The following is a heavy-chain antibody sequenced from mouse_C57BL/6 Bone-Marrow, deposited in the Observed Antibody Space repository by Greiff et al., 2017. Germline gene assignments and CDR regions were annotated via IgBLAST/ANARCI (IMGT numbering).Heavy chain of an antibody. Sequence: QVQLQQSGAELARPGASVKLSCKASGYTFTSYGISWVKQRTGQGLEWIGEIYPRSGNTYYNEKFKGKATLPADKSSSTAYMELRSLTSEDSAVYFCPLLRYPWYFDVWGTGTTVTVSS. V-gene: IGHV1-81*01. J-gene: IGHJ1*03. CDR2: IYPRSGNT. CDR1: GYTFTSYG. CDR3: PLLRYPWYFDV. D-gene: IGHD1-1*01.